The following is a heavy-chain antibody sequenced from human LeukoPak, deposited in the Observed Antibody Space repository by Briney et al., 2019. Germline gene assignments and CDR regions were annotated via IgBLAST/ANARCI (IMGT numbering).Heavy chain of an antibody. D-gene: IGHD3-22*01. J-gene: IGHJ4*02. CDR3: ARTKPDNSEIYN. CDR1: GYTFTTYD. CDR2: MNPNSGNT. V-gene: IGHV1-8*03. Sequence: ASVKVSCKASGYTFTTYDINWVRPAAGQGLEWRGWMNPNSGNTGYAQKFQGRLTITRNASISTAYMELSSLRSDDTAVYYCARTKPDNSEIYNCGQGTLVTVSS.